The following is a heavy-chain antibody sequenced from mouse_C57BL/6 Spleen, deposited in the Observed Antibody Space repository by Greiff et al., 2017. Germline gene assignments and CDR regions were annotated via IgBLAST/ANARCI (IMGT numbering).Heavy chain of an antibody. D-gene: IGHD1-1*01. CDR2: IDPSDSYT. V-gene: IGHV1-59*01. CDR1: GYTFTSYW. J-gene: IGHJ2*01. CDR3: ATRIITTVVAGGY. Sequence: QVQLQQPGAELVRPGTSVKLSCKASGYTFTSYWMHWVKQRPGQGLEWIGVIDPSDSYTNYNQKFKGKATLTVDTSSSTAYMQLSSLTSEDSAVYYCATRIITTVVAGGYWGQGTTRTVSS.